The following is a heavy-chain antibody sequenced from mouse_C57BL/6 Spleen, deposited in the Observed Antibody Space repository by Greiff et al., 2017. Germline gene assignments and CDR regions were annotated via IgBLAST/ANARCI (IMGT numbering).Heavy chain of an antibody. CDR1: GYSFTSYY. V-gene: IGHV1-66*01. J-gene: IGHJ4*01. CDR3: ARSYYYGSSFYYYAMDY. D-gene: IGHD1-1*01. CDR2: IYPGSGNT. Sequence: QVQLKESGPELVKPGASVKISCKASGYSFTSYYIHWVKQRPGQGLEWIGWIYPGSGNTKYNEKFKGKATLTADTSSSTAYMQLSSLTSEDSAVYYCARSYYYGSSFYYYAMDYWGQGTSVTVSS.